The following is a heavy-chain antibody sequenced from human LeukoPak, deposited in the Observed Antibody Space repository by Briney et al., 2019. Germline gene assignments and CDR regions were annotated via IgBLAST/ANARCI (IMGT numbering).Heavy chain of an antibody. Sequence: SETLSLTCAVSGGSISSGDYYWSWIRQPPGKGLEWIGYIYYSGSTYYNPSLKSRVTISVDTSKNQFSLRLSSVTAADTAVYYCARDKYQLLSYYYGMDVWGKGTTVTVSS. CDR2: IYYSGST. CDR3: ARDKYQLLSYYYGMDV. CDR1: GGSISSGDYY. V-gene: IGHV4-30-4*01. J-gene: IGHJ6*04. D-gene: IGHD2-2*01.